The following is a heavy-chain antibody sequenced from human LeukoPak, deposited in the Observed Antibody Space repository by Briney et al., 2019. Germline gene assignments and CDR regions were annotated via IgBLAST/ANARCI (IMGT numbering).Heavy chain of an antibody. CDR3: AKAYRDDILTGYYDY. CDR2: ISWNSGSI. D-gene: IGHD3-9*01. V-gene: IGHV3-9*03. CDR1: GFTFDDYA. Sequence: GGSLRLSCAASGFTFDDYAMHWVRQAPGKGLEWVSGISWNSGSIGYADSVKGRFTISRDNAKNSLYLQMNSLRAKDMALYYCAKAYRDDILTGYYDYWGQGTLVTVSS. J-gene: IGHJ4*02.